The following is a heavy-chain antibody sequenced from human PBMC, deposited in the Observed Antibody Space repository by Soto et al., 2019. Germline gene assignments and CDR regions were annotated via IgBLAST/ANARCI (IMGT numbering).Heavy chain of an antibody. CDR3: ARTYDDSGPNSGGYGFDI. CDR1: GGSVSTYY. Sequence: LSLTCTVSGGSVSTYYWSWIRQPPGKGLEWIAYIYYSGSTSYNPSLKSRVTISLDTSKNQFSLKLSSVTAADTAVYYCARTYDDSGPNSGGYGFDIWGPGTMVTVSS. V-gene: IGHV4-59*02. CDR2: IYYSGST. D-gene: IGHD3-22*01. J-gene: IGHJ3*02.